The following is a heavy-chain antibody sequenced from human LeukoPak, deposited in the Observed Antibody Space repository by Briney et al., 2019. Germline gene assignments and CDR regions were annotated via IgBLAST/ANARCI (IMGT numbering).Heavy chain of an antibody. CDR2: INHRGSS. J-gene: IGHJ4*02. D-gene: IGHD2-15*01. V-gene: IGHV4-34*01. CDR3: ARGSSFDGYCSAGACDAGYYDS. CDR1: GESFSAYF. Sequence: SETLSLTCAVYGESFSAYFWNWIRQAPGKPLEYIGEINHRGSSHYNPSLKTRVTLSVDTSKNQFSLKLTSVTAADTAVYFCARGSSFDGYCSAGACDAGYYDSWGQGTRSPSPQ.